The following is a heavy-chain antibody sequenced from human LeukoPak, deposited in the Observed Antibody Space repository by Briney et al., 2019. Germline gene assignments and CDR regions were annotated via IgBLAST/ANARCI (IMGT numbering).Heavy chain of an antibody. J-gene: IGHJ3*02. D-gene: IGHD6-19*01. CDR2: IRSKAYGGTT. CDR1: GSTFGDYA. Sequence: GGSLRLSCTASGSTFGDYAMSWVRQAPGKGLEWVGFIRSKAYGGTTEYAASVKGRFTISRDDSKNIAYLQMNSLKTEDTAVYYCTRDLGQQWLVLEAFDIWGQGTMVTVSS. CDR3: TRDLGQQWLVLEAFDI. V-gene: IGHV3-49*04.